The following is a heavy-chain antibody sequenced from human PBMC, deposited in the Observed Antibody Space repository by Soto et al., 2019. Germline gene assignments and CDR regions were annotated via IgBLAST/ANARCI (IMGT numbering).Heavy chain of an antibody. CDR1: GGSISSGGYY. J-gene: IGHJ4*02. CDR2: IYYSGST. Sequence: SETLSLTCTVSGGSISSGGYYWSWIRQHPGKGLEWIGHIYYSGSTYYNPSLKSRVTISVDTSKNQFSLKLSSVTAADTAVYYCARVLVARIVDYWGQGTLVTVSS. D-gene: IGHD5-12*01. V-gene: IGHV4-31*03. CDR3: ARVLVARIVDY.